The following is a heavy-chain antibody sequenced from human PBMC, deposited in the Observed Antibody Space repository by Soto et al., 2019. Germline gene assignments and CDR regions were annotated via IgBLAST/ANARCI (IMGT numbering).Heavy chain of an antibody. CDR1: GGSISTYY. J-gene: IGHJ4*02. V-gene: IGHV4-59*01. CDR3: ARSNLGGFNYGYI. Sequence: SETLSLTCTVSGGSISTYYWSWIRQSPGKGLEWIGYIHYSGNTTYNPSLESRVTMSVDTSKNHFSLQVTSVTAADTAVYFCARSNLGGFNYGYIWGQGIQVTVSS. CDR2: IHYSGNT. D-gene: IGHD5-18*01.